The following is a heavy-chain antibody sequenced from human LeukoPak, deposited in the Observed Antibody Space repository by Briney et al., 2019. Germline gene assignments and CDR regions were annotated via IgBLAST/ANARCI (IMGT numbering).Heavy chain of an antibody. V-gene: IGHV3-23*01. CDR1: GFTLSRYA. D-gene: IGHD2-15*01. CDR3: AKEYCSGGICYRPPFDY. J-gene: IGHJ4*02. CDR2: ISGSGGFT. Sequence: GGSLRPSCAASGFTLSRYAMSWVRQAPGKGLEWVSAISGSGGFTYYADSVKGRFTISRDNSKNTLYLQMNSLRAEDTAVYYCAKEYCSGGICYRPPFDYWGRGTLVTVSS.